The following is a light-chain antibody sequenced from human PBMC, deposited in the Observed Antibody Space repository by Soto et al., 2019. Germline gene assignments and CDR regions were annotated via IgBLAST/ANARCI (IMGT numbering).Light chain of an antibody. CDR3: QQLNSYPQT. V-gene: IGKV1-9*01. CDR1: QGISSY. CDR2: SAS. J-gene: IGKJ5*01. Sequence: DIQLTQSPSFLSASVGDRVTINCRASQGISSYLAWYQQKPGKPPKLLVYSASTLQSGVPSRFSGSGSGPDFTLTISSLQPEDSATYFCQQLNSYPQTFGQGTRLEIK.